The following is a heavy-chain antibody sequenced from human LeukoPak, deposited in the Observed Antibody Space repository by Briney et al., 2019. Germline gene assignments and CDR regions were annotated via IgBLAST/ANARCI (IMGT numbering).Heavy chain of an antibody. CDR1: GFTFSSYE. CDR2: ISSSGSTI. J-gene: IGHJ4*02. CDR3: ARDLSSSWLDY. Sequence: PGGSLRLSCAASGFTFSSYEMNWVRQAPGRGLEWVSYISSSGSTIYYADSVKGRFTISRDNAKNSLYLQMNSLRAEDTSVYYCARDLSSSWLDYWGQGTLVTVSS. D-gene: IGHD6-13*01. V-gene: IGHV3-48*03.